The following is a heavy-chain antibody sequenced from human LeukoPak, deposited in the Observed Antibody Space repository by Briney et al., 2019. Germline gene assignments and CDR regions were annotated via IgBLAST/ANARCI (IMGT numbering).Heavy chain of an antibody. J-gene: IGHJ4*02. CDR1: GFTFDDYA. Sequence: PGRSLRLSCAASGFTFDDYAMHWVRQAPGKGLEWVSGISWNSDSIGYADSVKGRFTISRGNAKNSLYLQMNSLRAEDTALYYCAKGRLEWLLSPTFDYWGQGTLVTVSS. CDR3: AKGRLEWLLSPTFDY. V-gene: IGHV3-9*01. D-gene: IGHD3-3*01. CDR2: ISWNSDSI.